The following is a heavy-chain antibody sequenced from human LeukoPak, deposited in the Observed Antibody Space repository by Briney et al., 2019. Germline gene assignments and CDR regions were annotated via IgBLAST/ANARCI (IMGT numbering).Heavy chain of an antibody. D-gene: IGHD3-22*01. Sequence: ASVKVSCKASGYTFTGYYMHWVRQAPGQGLEWMGRVNPNSGGTNYAQKFQGRVTMTGDTSINTAYMELRRLTFDDTAVYYCARDPNYHDTSGSIGCNYWGQGTLVTVSS. J-gene: IGHJ4*02. CDR3: ARDPNYHDTSGSIGCNY. CDR2: VNPNSGGT. V-gene: IGHV1-2*06. CDR1: GYTFTGYY.